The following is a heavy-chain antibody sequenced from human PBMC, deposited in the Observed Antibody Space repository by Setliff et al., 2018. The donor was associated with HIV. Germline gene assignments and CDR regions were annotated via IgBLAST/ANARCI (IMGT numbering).Heavy chain of an antibody. J-gene: IGHJ6*02. CDR3: ARRYSSSWFYYYYGMDV. V-gene: IGHV4-38-2*01. CDR2: IYHSGST. CDR1: GYSISSGYY. D-gene: IGHD6-13*01. Sequence: PSETLSLTCAVSGYSISSGYYWGWIRQPPGKGLEWIGSIYHSGSTYYNPSLKSRVTISVDTSKNQFSLKLSSVTAADTAVYYCARRYSSSWFYYYYGMDVWGQGTKVT.